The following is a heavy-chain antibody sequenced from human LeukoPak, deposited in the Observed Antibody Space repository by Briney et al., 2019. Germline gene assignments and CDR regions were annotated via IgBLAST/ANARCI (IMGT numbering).Heavy chain of an antibody. CDR1: GFTFSTYW. CDR3: ARDIQGGYSGYVLGY. Sequence: GGSLRLSCAASGFTFSTYWMHWVRQAPGKGLVWVSRINSDGSSTNYADSVKGRFTVSRDNTKNTLYLQMNSLRAADTAMYYCARDIQGGYSGYVLGYWGQGTLVTVSS. V-gene: IGHV3-74*01. CDR2: INSDGSST. D-gene: IGHD5-12*01. J-gene: IGHJ4*02.